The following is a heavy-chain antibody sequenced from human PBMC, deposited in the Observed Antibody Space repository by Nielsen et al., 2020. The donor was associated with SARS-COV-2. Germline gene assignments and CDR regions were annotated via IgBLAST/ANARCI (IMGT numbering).Heavy chain of an antibody. J-gene: IGHJ4*02. D-gene: IGHD2-15*01. CDR1: GFTFRNYG. CDR2: IWYDGSNK. CDR3: ARVVAATGTYYFDY. Sequence: GESLKISCAASGFTFRNYGMQWVRQAPGKGLEWVAVIWYDGSNKYYAEFVKGRFTISRDNSKNTLYLQMNSLRAEDTAVYFCARVVAATGTYYFDYWGQGTLVTVSS. V-gene: IGHV3-33*01.